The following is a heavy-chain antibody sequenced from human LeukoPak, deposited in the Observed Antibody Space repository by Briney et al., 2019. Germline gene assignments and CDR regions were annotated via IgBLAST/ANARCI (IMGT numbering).Heavy chain of an antibody. D-gene: IGHD3-22*01. CDR1: GGTFSSYA. CDR2: IIPIFGTA. J-gene: IGHJ3*02. Sequence: ASVKVSCKASGGTFSSYAISWVRQAPGQGLEWMGGIIPIFGTANYAQKFQGRVTITTDESTSTAYMELSSLRSEDTAVYYCARDRRAYYYDSSGPTDAFDIWGQGTMVTVSS. CDR3: ARDRRAYYYDSSGPTDAFDI. V-gene: IGHV1-69*05.